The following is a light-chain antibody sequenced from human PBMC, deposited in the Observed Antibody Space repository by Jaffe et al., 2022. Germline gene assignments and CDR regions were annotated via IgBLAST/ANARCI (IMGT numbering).Light chain of an antibody. CDR1: SGSVSTNYY. J-gene: IGLJ3*02. CDR2: STN. CDR3: VLYMGSGIWV. Sequence: QTVVTQEPSFSVSPGGTVTLTCGLSSGSVSTNYYPSWFQQTPGQAPRTLIYSTNTRSPGVPDRFSGSILGSKAALTITGAQADDESDYYCVLYMGSGIWVFGGGTKLTVL. V-gene: IGLV8-61*01.